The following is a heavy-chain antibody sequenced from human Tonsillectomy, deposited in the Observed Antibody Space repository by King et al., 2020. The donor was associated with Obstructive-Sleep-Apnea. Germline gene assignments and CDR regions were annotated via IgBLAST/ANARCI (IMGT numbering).Heavy chain of an antibody. V-gene: IGHV5-51*01. CDR2: IYPGDSDT. J-gene: IGHJ4*02. CDR3: ARAGIAVAGSWGIDY. Sequence: VQLVESGAEVKKPGESLKISCKGSGYSFTNKWIIWVRQMPGKGLEWMGGIYPGDSDTIYSPSFQGQVTISVDSSISTAYLQWSSLKASDTAMYFCARAGIAVAGSWGIDYWGQGSLVTVSS. D-gene: IGHD6-19*01. CDR1: GYSFTNKW.